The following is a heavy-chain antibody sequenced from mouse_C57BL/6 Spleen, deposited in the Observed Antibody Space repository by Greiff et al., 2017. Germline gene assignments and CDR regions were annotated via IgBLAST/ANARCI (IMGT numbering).Heavy chain of an antibody. Sequence: EVKLVESGGGLVKPGGSLKLSCAASGFTFSDYGMHWVRQAPEKGLEWVAYISSGSSTIYYADTVKGRFTISRDKAKNTLFLQMTSLRSEDTAMYYCARDSNYPAYWGQGTLVTVSA. CDR1: GFTFSDYG. D-gene: IGHD2-5*01. V-gene: IGHV5-17*01. J-gene: IGHJ3*01. CDR2: ISSGSSTI. CDR3: ARDSNYPAY.